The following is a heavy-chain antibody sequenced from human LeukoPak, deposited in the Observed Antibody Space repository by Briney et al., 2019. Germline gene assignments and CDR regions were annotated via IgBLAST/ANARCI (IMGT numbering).Heavy chain of an antibody. CDR3: VRFSPRAMGNYLDF. V-gene: IGHV4-30-2*01. CDR1: GGSISRGSYS. CDR2: IYPRGST. J-gene: IGHJ4*02. D-gene: IGHD7-27*01. Sequence: PSQTLSLTCAVSGGSISRGSYSWSWIRQPPGKGLEWIGYIYPRGSTYYNPSLKSRVILSLDKSANQFSLNLSSVTAADTAVYYCVRFSPRAMGNYLDFWGQGTLVTVSS.